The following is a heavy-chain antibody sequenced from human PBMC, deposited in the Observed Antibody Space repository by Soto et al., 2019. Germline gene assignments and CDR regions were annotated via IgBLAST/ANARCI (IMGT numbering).Heavy chain of an antibody. V-gene: IGHV3-33*01. CDR1: GFTFSSYG. CDR2: IWYDGSNK. D-gene: IGHD3-3*01. CDR3: ASLGYYDFWSGYFGYYYYGMDV. Sequence: GESLKISCAASGFTFSSYGMHWVRQAPGKGLEWVAVIWYDGSNKYYADSVKGRFTISRDNSKNTLYLQMNSLRAEDAAVYYCASLGYYDFWSGYFGYYYYGMDVWGQGTTVTVSS. J-gene: IGHJ6*02.